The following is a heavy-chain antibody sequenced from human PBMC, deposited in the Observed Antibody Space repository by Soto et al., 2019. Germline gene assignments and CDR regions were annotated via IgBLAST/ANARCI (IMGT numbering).Heavy chain of an antibody. J-gene: IGHJ4*02. D-gene: IGHD3-9*01. V-gene: IGHV3-74*01. Sequence: PGESLKISCAASGFTFSAYWMHWVRQAPGKGLVWVSHINSDGSSTTYADSVKGRFTVSRDNAKNTLYLQMNSLRAEDTAVYYCIRDHPGLGLDYWGQGTLVTVSS. CDR2: INSDGSST. CDR3: IRDHPGLGLDY. CDR1: GFTFSAYW.